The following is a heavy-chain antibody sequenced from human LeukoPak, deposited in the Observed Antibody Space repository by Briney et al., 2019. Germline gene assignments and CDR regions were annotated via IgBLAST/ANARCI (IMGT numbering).Heavy chain of an antibody. CDR2: ISGSGGST. CDR1: GFTFSSYA. D-gene: IGHD2-2*01. V-gene: IGHV3-23*01. Sequence: GGSLRLSCAASGFTFSSYAMNWVRQAPGKGLEWVSAISGSGGSTYYADSVKGRFTISRDNSKNTLYLQMNSLRAEDTAVYYCAKVLVSGEDYCSSTSCFYYYYGMDVWGQGTTVTVSS. J-gene: IGHJ6*02. CDR3: AKVLVSGEDYCSSTSCFYYYYGMDV.